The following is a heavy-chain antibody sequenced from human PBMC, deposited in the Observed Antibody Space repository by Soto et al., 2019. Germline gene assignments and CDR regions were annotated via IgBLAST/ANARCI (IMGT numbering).Heavy chain of an antibody. V-gene: IGHV4-30-4*01. CDR1: GGSISSGDYY. D-gene: IGHD3-22*01. CDR2: IYYSGST. J-gene: IGHJ4*02. Sequence: ASETLSLTCTVSGGSISSGDYYWSWIRQPPGKGLEWIGYIYYSGSTYYNPSLKSRVTISVDTSKNQFSLKLSSVTAADTAVYYCARVASYYYDSSGYFRPGYFDYWGQGTLVTVSS. CDR3: ARVASYYYDSSGYFRPGYFDY.